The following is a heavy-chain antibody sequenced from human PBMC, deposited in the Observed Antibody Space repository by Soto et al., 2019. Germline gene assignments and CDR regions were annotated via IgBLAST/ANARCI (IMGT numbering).Heavy chain of an antibody. CDR1: GFTFSSYA. CDR2: ISGSGGST. D-gene: IGHD3-22*01. Sequence: EVQLLESGGGLVQPGGSLRLSCAASGFTFSSYAMSWVRQAPGKGLEWVSAISGSGGSTYYADSVKGPFTISSYNSKNPLYRRTNSLTAENTAESYCAKIPIDYYDSSGYYPGYYWGQGTLVTVSS. V-gene: IGHV3-23*01. CDR3: AKIPIDYYDSSGYYPGYY. J-gene: IGHJ4*02.